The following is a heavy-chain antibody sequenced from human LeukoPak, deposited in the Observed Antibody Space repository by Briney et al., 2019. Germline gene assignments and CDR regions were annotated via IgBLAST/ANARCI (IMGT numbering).Heavy chain of an antibody. D-gene: IGHD2-2*01. CDR2: INWNGGST. Sequence: GGSLRLSCAASGFXFDDYGMSWVRQAPGKGREWVSSINWNGGSTGYADSVKGRFTISRDNAKNSLYLQMNSLRAEDTALYYCARGYCSSTSCYFDYWGQGTLVTVSS. J-gene: IGHJ4*02. V-gene: IGHV3-20*04. CDR1: GFXFDDYG. CDR3: ARGYCSSTSCYFDY.